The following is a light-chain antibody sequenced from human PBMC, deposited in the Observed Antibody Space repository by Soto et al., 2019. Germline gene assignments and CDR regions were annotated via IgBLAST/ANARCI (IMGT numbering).Light chain of an antibody. V-gene: IGKV3-11*01. CDR2: PTS. CDR1: QYINTS. Sequence: VLAHSPSSLSALQFYRVTLSCGASQYINTSLAWYHHRPGQSPRLLIYPTSPRAAGIPARFSASGSGTDFTLTISDVQPEDFALYYCHQRQSWPRTFGQGTKVDI. CDR3: HQRQSWPRT. J-gene: IGKJ1*01.